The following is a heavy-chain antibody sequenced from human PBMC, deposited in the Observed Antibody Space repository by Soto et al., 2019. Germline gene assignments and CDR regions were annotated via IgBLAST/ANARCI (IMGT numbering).Heavy chain of an antibody. D-gene: IGHD2-2*02. J-gene: IGHJ6*02. CDR3: ASRAYIPNYYYGMDV. CDR2: IYYSGST. Sequence: SETLSLTCTVSGGSISSSSYYWGWIRQPPGKGLEWIGSIYYSGSTYYNPSLKRRVTISVDTSKNQFSLKLSSVTAADTAVYYCASRAYIPNYYYGMDVWGQGTTVTVSS. V-gene: IGHV4-39*01. CDR1: GGSISSSSYY.